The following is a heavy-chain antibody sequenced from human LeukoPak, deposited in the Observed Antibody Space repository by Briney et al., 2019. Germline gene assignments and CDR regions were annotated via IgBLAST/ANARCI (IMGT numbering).Heavy chain of an antibody. V-gene: IGHV4-30-4*01. CDR1: GGSISSGDYY. D-gene: IGHD3-10*01. CDR2: IYYSGST. Sequence: SQTLSLTCTVSGGSISSGDYYWSWIRQPPGKGLEWIGYIYYSGSTYYNPSLKSRVTISVDTSKNQFSLKLSSVTAADTAVYYCARLVRGVRGGHFDYWGQGTLVTVSS. CDR3: ARLVRGVRGGHFDY. J-gene: IGHJ4*02.